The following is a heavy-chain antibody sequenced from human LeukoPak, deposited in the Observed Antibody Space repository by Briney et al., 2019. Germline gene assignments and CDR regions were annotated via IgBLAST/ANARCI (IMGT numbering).Heavy chain of an antibody. CDR3: ARALVGYDIIY. V-gene: IGHV1-2*02. CDR2: INPNSGGT. Sequence: AAVKVSCKASGYTFTCYYMHWVRQAPGQGLDWMGWINPNSGGTNYAQKFQGRVTMTRDTSISTAYMALSRLRSDDTAVYYCARALVGYDIIYWGQGTRVTVSS. D-gene: IGHD5-12*01. CDR1: GYTFTCYY. J-gene: IGHJ4*02.